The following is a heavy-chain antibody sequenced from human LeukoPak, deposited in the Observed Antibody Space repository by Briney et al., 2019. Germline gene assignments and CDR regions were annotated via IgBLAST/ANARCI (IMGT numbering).Heavy chain of an antibody. D-gene: IGHD4-17*01. CDR2: IYSGGST. V-gene: IGHV3-53*01. Sequence: PGGSLRLSCAASGFTVSSNYMSWVRQAPGKGLEWVSVIYSGGSTYYADSVRGRFTISRDNSKNTLYLQMNSLRAEDTAVYYCARAAGDYDLYYYYGMDVWGQGTTVTVSS. CDR3: ARAAGDYDLYYYYGMDV. J-gene: IGHJ6*02. CDR1: GFTVSSNY.